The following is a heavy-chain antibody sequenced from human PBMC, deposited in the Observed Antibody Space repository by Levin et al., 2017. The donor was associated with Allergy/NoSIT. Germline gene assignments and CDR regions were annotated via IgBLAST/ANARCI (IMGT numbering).Heavy chain of an antibody. D-gene: IGHD5-12*01. J-gene: IGHJ4*02. CDR2: INPSSGST. Sequence: GPEWLGIINPSSGSTTYAQKLQGRVILTRDTSTSTVHMELRGLRSDDTAVYYCARDAYDLGIDSWGQGTLVTVSS. V-gene: IGHV1-46*01. CDR3: ARDAYDLGIDS.